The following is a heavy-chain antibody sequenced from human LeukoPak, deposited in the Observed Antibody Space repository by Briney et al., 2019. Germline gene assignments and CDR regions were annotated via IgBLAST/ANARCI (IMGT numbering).Heavy chain of an antibody. CDR3: ARYSSSWAFDY. V-gene: IGHV3-66*01. CDR1: GFTVSSNY. D-gene: IGHD6-13*01. J-gene: IGHJ4*02. CDR2: IYSGGST. Sequence: GGSLRLSCAASGFTVSSNYMSRVRQAPGKGLEWVSVIYSGGSTYYADSVKGRFTISRDNSKNTLYLQMNSLRAEDTAVYYCARYSSSWAFDYWGQGTLVTVSS.